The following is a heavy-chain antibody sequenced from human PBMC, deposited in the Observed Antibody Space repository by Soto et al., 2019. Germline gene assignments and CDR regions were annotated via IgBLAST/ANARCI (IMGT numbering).Heavy chain of an antibody. Sequence: SVKVSCKASGGTFSSYTISWVRQAPGQGLEWMGRIIPILGIANYAQKFQGRVTITADKSTSTAYMELSSLRSEDTAVYYCASGYCSSTSCLPFDYWGQGTLVTVSS. J-gene: IGHJ4*02. CDR2: IIPILGIA. CDR1: GGTFSSYT. CDR3: ASGYCSSTSCLPFDY. D-gene: IGHD2-2*01. V-gene: IGHV1-69*02.